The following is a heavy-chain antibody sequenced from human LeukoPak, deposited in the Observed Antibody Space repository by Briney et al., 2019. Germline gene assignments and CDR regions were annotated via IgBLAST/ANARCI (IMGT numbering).Heavy chain of an antibody. CDR3: AREGYYDILTGYYKVGMDV. CDR1: GYTFTSYY. CDR2: MNPNSGNT. D-gene: IGHD3-9*01. V-gene: IGHV1-8*02. Sequence: ASVKVSCKASGYTFTSYYMHWVRQAPGQGLEWMGWMNPNSGNTGYAQKFQGRVTMTRNTSISTAYMELSSLRSEDTAVYYCAREGYYDILTGYYKVGMDVWGQGATVTVSS. J-gene: IGHJ6*02.